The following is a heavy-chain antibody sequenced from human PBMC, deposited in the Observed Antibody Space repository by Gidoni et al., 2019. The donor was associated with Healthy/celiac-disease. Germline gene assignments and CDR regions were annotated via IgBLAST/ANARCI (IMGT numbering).Heavy chain of an antibody. V-gene: IGHV3-48*03. J-gene: IGHJ3*02. D-gene: IGHD2-21*02. CDR2: ISSSGSTI. CDR3: ARDVEVAYCGGDCYMPDAFDI. Sequence: EVQLVESGGGLVQPGGSLRLSCAASGFTFSSYEMNWVRQAPGKGLEWVSYISSSGSTIYYADSVKGRFTISRDNAKNSLYLQMNSLRAEDTAVYYCARDVEVAYCGGDCYMPDAFDIWGQGTMVTVSS. CDR1: GFTFSSYE.